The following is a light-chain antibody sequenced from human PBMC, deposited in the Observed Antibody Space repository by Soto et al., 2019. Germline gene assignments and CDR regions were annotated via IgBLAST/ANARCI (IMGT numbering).Light chain of an antibody. CDR1: SSNIGNNF. Sequence: QSVLTQPPSVSAAPGQKVIISCSGSSSNIGNNFVSWYQQLPGTGPKLLISGNSNRPSGVPDRFSGSRSGTSASLAITGLQAEDEADYYCQSHDSSLSAYVFGTGTKVTVL. J-gene: IGLJ1*01. CDR3: QSHDSSLSAYV. CDR2: GNS. V-gene: IGLV1-40*01.